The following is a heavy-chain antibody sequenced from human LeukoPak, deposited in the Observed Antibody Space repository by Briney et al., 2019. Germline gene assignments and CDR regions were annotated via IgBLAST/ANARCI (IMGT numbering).Heavy chain of an antibody. CDR2: IWPDGTEK. CDR1: GLTFRNYA. V-gene: IGHV3-33*01. CDR3: ARVNGPNSGYYYTLDL. D-gene: IGHD3-22*01. Sequence: PGRSLRLSCAASGLTFRNYAMHWVRQAPGRGLEWLAVIWPDGTEKYHADSVMGRFTISRDSSESTLFLQMNSLRTEDTAVYYCARVNGPNSGYYYTLDLWGQGTPVTVSS. J-gene: IGHJ5*02.